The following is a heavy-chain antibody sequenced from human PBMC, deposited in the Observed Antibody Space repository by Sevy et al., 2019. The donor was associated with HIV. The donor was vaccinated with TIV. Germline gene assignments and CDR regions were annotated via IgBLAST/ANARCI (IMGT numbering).Heavy chain of an antibody. J-gene: IGHJ4*03. CDR2: LNQEGSEK. V-gene: IGHV3-7*01. CDR1: GFTFSAYW. Sequence: GGSLRLSCAASGFTFSAYWMAWVRQVPGKGLEWVANLNQEGSEKYPVDSVKGRFTISRDNAKNSLYLQMNSVRVEDTGIYYCATDASRSLVYWGRGTMVTVSS. CDR3: ATDASRSLVY. D-gene: IGHD6-6*01.